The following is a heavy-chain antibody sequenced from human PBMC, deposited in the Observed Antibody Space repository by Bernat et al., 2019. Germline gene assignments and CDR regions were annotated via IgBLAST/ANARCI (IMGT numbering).Heavy chain of an antibody. V-gene: IGHV4-31*03. Sequence: QVQLQESGPGLVKPSQTLSLTCTVSGGSISSGGYYWSWIRQHPGKGLGWIGYIYYSGSTYYNPSLKSRVTISVDTSKHQFSLKLSSVTAADTAVYYCAQTYCSGGSCYPDYMDVWGKGTTVTVSS. CDR3: AQTYCSGGSCYPDYMDV. CDR2: IYYSGST. J-gene: IGHJ6*03. D-gene: IGHD2-15*01. CDR1: GGSISSGGYY.